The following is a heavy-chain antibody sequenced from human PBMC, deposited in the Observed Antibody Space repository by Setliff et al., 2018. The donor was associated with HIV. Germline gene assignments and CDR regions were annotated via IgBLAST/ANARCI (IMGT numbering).Heavy chain of an antibody. CDR2: IYFSGSV. Sequence: SLTCTVSGDSISSSRSFWGWIRQSPGKGLEWIGSIYFSGSVFYNPSLNSRVIISIDTSRNQFSLKLSSVTGADTAVYYCARVSSVIELQGGDYFDSWGQGLLGTVSS. J-gene: IGHJ4*02. V-gene: IGHV4-39*07. CDR1: GDSISSSRSF. CDR3: ARVSSVIELQGGDYFDS. D-gene: IGHD1-7*01.